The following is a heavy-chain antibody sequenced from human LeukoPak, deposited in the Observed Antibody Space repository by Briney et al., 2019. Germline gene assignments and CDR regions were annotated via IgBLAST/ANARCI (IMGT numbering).Heavy chain of an antibody. Sequence: ASVKVSCKASGYTFTGYYMHWVRQAPGQGLEWMGWINPNSGGTNYAQKFQGRVTMTRDTSISTAYMELSRLRSDDTAVYYCARDYGDYDSNWFDPWGREPWSPSPQ. V-gene: IGHV1-2*02. CDR2: INPNSGGT. J-gene: IGHJ5*02. D-gene: IGHD4-17*01. CDR1: GYTFTGYY. CDR3: ARDYGDYDSNWFDP.